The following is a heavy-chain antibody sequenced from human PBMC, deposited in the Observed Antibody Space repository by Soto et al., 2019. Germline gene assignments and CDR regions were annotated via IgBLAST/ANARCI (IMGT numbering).Heavy chain of an antibody. CDR3: AKIPNTSGWTYFDF. V-gene: IGHV3-23*01. D-gene: IGHD6-19*01. J-gene: IGHJ4*02. CDR1: GVTLSSCA. Sequence: PGGSLRLSCEVSGVTLSSCAMAWVRQAPGKGLEWVSDISNTGRTTNYADSVKGRFTISRDNSKNTVHLQMNSLGVGDTAIYYCAKIPNTSGWTYFDFWGRGTLVTVSS. CDR2: ISNTGRTT.